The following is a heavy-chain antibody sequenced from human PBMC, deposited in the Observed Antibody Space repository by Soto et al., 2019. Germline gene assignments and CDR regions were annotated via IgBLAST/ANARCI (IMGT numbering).Heavy chain of an antibody. CDR2: MNPNSGNT. Sequence: GASVKVSCKASGYTFTSYDITWVRQATGQGLEWMGWMNPNSGNTGYAQKFQGRVTMTRNTAINTAYMELSSLSSEDTAVYYCAIVGARPPDYWGQGTLVTSPQ. J-gene: IGHJ4*02. D-gene: IGHD1-26*01. V-gene: IGHV1-8*02. CDR3: AIVGARPPDY. CDR1: GYTFTSYD.